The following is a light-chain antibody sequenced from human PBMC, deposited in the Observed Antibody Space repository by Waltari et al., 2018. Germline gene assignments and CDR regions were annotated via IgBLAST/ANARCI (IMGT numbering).Light chain of an antibody. CDR3: QQYGSSLPIT. Sequence: EIVLTQSPATLSLSPGERATLSCGASQSVSSSYLAWYQQKPGLAPRLLIYDASSRATGSPDRFSGSGSGTDFTLTISRLEPEDFAVYYCQQYGSSLPITFGQGTRLEIK. CDR1: QSVSSSY. J-gene: IGKJ5*01. CDR2: DAS. V-gene: IGKV3D-20*01.